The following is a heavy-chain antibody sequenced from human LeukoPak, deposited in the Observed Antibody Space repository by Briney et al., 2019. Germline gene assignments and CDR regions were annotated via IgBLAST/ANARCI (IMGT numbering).Heavy chain of an antibody. Sequence: SETLSLTCTVSGGSISSYYWSWIRQPAGKGLEWIGHIYTSGSTNYNPSLKSRVTMSVDTSKNQFSLKLSSVTAADTAVYYCARDFMGYCSSTSCPATDAFDIWGQGTMVTVSS. CDR3: ARDFMGYCSSTSCPATDAFDI. V-gene: IGHV4-4*07. J-gene: IGHJ3*02. CDR2: IYTSGST. CDR1: GGSISSYY. D-gene: IGHD2-2*01.